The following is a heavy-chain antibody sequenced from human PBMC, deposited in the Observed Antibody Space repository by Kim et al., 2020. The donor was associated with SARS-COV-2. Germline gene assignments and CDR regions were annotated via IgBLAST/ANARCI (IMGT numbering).Heavy chain of an antibody. D-gene: IGHD3-16*01. CDR2: INPGGGKT. J-gene: IGHJ4*02. Sequence: ASVKVSCKASGYIFTSYHMHWVRQAPGQGLEWMGSINPGGGKTYYAQKFQGRITLTTDTSANTVYMQLSSLRSEDTAMYYCVREQTAGFYAYWCQGTLFTVHS. CDR1: GYIFTSYH. CDR3: VREQTAGFYAY. V-gene: IGHV1-46*01.